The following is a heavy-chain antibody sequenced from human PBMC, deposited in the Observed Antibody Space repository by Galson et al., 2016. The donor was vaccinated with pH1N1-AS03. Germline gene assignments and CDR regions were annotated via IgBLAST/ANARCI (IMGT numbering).Heavy chain of an antibody. V-gene: IGHV4-4*02. Sequence: SETLSLTCAVSGDSVSGGHWWTWVRQSPGKGLERIVYISLRGSTDYNPSLADRVILSADKSTNDFSLTLSSVTAADTAVYYCARVLTPGYFHTMDVWGRGTTVTVSS. CDR1: GDSVSGGHW. J-gene: IGHJ6*02. CDR3: ARVLTPGYFHTMDV. D-gene: IGHD2/OR15-2a*01. CDR2: ISLRGST.